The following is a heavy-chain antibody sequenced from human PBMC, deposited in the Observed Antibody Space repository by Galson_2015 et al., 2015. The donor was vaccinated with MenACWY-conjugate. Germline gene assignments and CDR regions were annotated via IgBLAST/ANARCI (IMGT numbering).Heavy chain of an antibody. CDR2: IKSQTDGGKI. D-gene: IGHD3-3*01. V-gene: IGHV3-15*01. CDR3: TTHNPDSWGGLLCHFYMDV. Sequence: SLRLSCAGSAFTFSNAYMSWVRQAPGKGLEWVGRIKSQTDGGKIDYAAPVKGRFTISGDDSKNTLYLQMNSLKIEDTAVYYCTTHNPDSWGGLLCHFYMDVWGKGTTVTVSS. J-gene: IGHJ6*03. CDR1: AFTFSNAY.